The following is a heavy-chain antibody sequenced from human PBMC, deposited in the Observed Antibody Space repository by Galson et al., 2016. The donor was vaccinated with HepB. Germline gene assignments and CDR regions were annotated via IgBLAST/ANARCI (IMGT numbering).Heavy chain of an antibody. CDR1: GYTFTRYY. V-gene: IGHV1-46*01. J-gene: IGHJ4*02. Sequence: SVKVSCKASGYTFTRYYMHWVRQAPGQGLEWMGIINPSFGSTNYAQKFQGRVTMTRDTSTSTVYMEVSSLRSEDTAVYYCARDPGDGYNLPYDYWGQGTLVTVSS. CDR3: ARDPGDGYNLPYDY. CDR2: INPSFGST. D-gene: IGHD5-24*01.